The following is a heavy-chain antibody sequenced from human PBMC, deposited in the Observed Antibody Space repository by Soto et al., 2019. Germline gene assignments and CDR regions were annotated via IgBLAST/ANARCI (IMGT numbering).Heavy chain of an antibody. D-gene: IGHD2-2*01. CDR1: GFTFSIYT. CDR3: ARGHIVVLPAASRAYYYGLDV. J-gene: IGHJ6*02. CDR2: ISPSSDYI. V-gene: IGHV3-21*01. Sequence: EVQLVESGGGLVKPGGSPRLSCAASGFTFSIYTMNWVRQAPGKGLEWVSSISPSSDYIYYADSLKGRFTISRDNTKNSLYLQMNSLGVEDTAVYYCARGHIVVLPAASRAYYYGLDVWGQGTTVTVSS.